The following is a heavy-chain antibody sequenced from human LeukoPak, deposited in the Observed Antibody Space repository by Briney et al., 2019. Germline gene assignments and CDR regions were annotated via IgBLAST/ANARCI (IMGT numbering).Heavy chain of an antibody. D-gene: IGHD6-19*01. J-gene: IGHJ4*02. V-gene: IGHV4-59*02. CDR1: GGSVSEYY. Sequence: WETLSLTCTVSGGSVSEYYWNWIRQPPGKGLKWIGYISYLGKTNYRTSLKSRITMSVDTSNTQFSLRLNSVTAADTAVYYCATSALGWYQIDFWGQGVLVTVSS. CDR3: ATSALGWYQIDF. CDR2: ISYLGKT.